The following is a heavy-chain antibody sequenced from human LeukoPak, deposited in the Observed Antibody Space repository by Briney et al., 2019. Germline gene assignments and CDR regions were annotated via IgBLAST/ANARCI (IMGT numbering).Heavy chain of an antibody. Sequence: PGGSLRLSCVASGFTFSSYGMHWVRQAPGKGLEWVAFIRYDGSNKYYADSVKGRFTISRDNSKNTLYLQMNSLRAEDTAVYYCAKEVGYRITMVRGVSPPDYWGQGTLVTVSS. D-gene: IGHD3-10*01. V-gene: IGHV3-30*02. CDR1: GFTFSSYG. CDR3: AKEVGYRITMVRGVSPPDY. CDR2: IRYDGSNK. J-gene: IGHJ4*02.